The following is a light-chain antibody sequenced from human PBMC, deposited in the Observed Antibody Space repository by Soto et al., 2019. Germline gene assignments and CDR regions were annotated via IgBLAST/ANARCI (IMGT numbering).Light chain of an antibody. CDR2: GAS. J-gene: IGKJ2*02. V-gene: IGKV3-20*01. CDR1: QSVSSNY. Sequence: IVLTQSPGTLSLSPGERATLSWRASQSVSSNYLAWYQQKPGQGPRLLIFGASSRLTGIPDRFSGSGSGTDFTLTISRLEPEDVGVYYCQQYGSSPRTFGQGTKVEIK. CDR3: QQYGSSPRT.